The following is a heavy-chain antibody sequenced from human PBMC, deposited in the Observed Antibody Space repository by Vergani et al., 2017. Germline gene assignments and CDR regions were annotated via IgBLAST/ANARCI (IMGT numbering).Heavy chain of an antibody. D-gene: IGHD5-24*01. V-gene: IGHV1-2*02. Sequence: QVQLVQSGAEVKKPGASVKVSCKASGYTFTGYYMHWVRQAPGQGLEWMGWINPNSAGTNYAQKVQGRVTMTRDTSTSTAYMELSRLRSDDTAVYYCARIAKGEGYIGSFEYWGQGTLVTVSS. J-gene: IGHJ4*02. CDR1: GYTFTGYY. CDR2: INPNSAGT. CDR3: ARIAKGEGYIGSFEY.